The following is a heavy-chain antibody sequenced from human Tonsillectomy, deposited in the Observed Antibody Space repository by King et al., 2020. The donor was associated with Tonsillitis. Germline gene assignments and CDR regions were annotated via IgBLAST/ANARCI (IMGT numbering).Heavy chain of an antibody. Sequence: VQLVESGGGVVQPGRSLRLSCAASGFTFSSYGLLWVRQAPGKGLELVAVISYDGSNKYYADSVKGRFTISRDNSKNTVYLQMNSLRAEDTAVYYCAGAVSGWPGGSDYWGQGTLVTVSS. CDR3: AGAVSGWPGGSDY. J-gene: IGHJ4*02. D-gene: IGHD6-19*01. CDR1: GFTFSSYG. V-gene: IGHV3-30-3*01. CDR2: ISYDGSNK.